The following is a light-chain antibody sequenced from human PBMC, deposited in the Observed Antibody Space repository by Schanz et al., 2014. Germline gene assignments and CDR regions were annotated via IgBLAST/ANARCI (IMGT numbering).Light chain of an antibody. Sequence: EIVLTQSPGSLSLSPGERVTLSCRASQSVSSSYLAWYQQKPGQAPRLLISGASSRGTGIPDRFSGSGSGTDFALTISSQQSEGFAVYYCQQYSDWPRTFGQGTTVDNK. V-gene: IGKV3-20*01. CDR2: GAS. CDR3: QQYSDWPRT. J-gene: IGKJ1*01. CDR1: QSVSSSY.